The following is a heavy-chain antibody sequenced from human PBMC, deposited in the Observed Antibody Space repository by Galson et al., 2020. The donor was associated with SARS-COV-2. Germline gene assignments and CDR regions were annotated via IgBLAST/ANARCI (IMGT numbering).Heavy chain of an antibody. CDR3: ARAGLQGLPGVDY. J-gene: IGHJ4*02. CDR1: GGSISSSSYY. Sequence: ETLSLTCTVSGGSISSSSYYWGWIRQPPGKGLEWIGSIYYSGSTYYNPSLKSRVTISVDTSKNQFSLKLSSVTAADTAVYYCARAGLQGLPGVDYWGQGTLVTVSS. CDR2: IYYSGST. V-gene: IGHV4-39*07. D-gene: IGHD7-27*01.